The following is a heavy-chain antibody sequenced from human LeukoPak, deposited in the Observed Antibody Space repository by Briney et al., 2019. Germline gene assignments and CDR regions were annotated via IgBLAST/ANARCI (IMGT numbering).Heavy chain of an antibody. D-gene: IGHD1-20*01. CDR1: GGSFSDYY. J-gene: IGHJ4*02. CDR3: ARATSNWNYFDY. CDR2: INQSGST. V-gene: IGHV4-34*01. Sequence: PSETLSLTCAVHGGSFSDYYWTWIRQPPGKGLEWIGEINQSGSTNCIPSLKSRVTISVDTSKNQFSLKLNSVTAADTAVYYCARATSNWNYFDYWGQGTLVTVSS.